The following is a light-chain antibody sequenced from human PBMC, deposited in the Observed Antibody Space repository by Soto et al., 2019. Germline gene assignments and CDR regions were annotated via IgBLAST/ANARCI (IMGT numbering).Light chain of an antibody. CDR1: QSIGSN. V-gene: IGKV3-15*01. CDR2: GAS. CDR3: QQYNNWSLIS. Sequence: EIVLTQSPATLSVSPGDTAKLSCRASQSIGSNLGWYQQRPGQAPRLLIYGASIRATGIPARFSGSGSGTELALTISTLQSEDLAVYYCQQYNNWSLISFGQGTRLEIK. J-gene: IGKJ5*01.